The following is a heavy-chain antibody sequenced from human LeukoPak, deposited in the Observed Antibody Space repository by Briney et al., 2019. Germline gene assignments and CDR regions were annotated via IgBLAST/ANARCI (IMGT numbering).Heavy chain of an antibody. Sequence: GGSLRLSCAASGFTFSTYAMHWVRQAPGKGLEWVAFIHYDGSTKYSADSVKGRFTISRDNSKNTLDLQMHSLRAEDTAVYYCAKEDGVSSAIGHWGQGTLVTVSS. D-gene: IGHD2-21*02. CDR1: GFTFSTYA. J-gene: IGHJ4*02. CDR3: AKEDGVSSAIGH. V-gene: IGHV3-30*02. CDR2: IHYDGSTK.